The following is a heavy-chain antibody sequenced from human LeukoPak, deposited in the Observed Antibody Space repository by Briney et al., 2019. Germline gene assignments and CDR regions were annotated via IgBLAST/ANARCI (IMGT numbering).Heavy chain of an antibody. V-gene: IGHV4-59*12. J-gene: IGHJ6*03. CDR2: IYYSGST. CDR1: GGSISSYY. D-gene: IGHD4-17*01. CDR3: AREAANYGDYGLYYYYYFMDV. Sequence: SETLSLTCTVSGGSISSYYWSWIRQPPGKGLEWIGYIYYSGSTNYNPSLKSRVTISVDTSKNQFSLKLSSVTAADTAVYYCAREAANYGDYGLYYYYYFMDVWGKGTTVTVSS.